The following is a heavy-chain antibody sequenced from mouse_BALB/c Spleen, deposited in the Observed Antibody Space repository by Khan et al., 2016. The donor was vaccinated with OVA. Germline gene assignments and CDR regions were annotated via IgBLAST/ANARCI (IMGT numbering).Heavy chain of an antibody. J-gene: IGHJ3*01. CDR1: GFSLNNYS. CDR3: ARRGYDYGRGALFAY. Sequence: QVQLKESGPGLVQPSQSLSITCTVSGFSLNNYSVHWVRQSPGKGLEWLGVIWSAGSTDYNAAFISRLTISKDNYRSQVFFKMNSLQPNDTAIYYGARRGYDYGRGALFAYWGQGTLVTVSA. CDR2: IWSAGST. V-gene: IGHV2-2*02. D-gene: IGHD2-4*01.